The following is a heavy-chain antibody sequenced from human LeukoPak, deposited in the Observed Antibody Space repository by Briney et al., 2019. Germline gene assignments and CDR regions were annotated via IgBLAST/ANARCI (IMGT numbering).Heavy chain of an antibody. CDR3: AREEVPHGFDI. CDR2: IYYSGST. CDR1: GGSISTYY. V-gene: IGHV4-59*01. Sequence: NSSETLSLTCTVSGGSISTYYWSWIRQPPGKGLEYIGYIYYSGSTNYNPSLKSRVTMSLDTSKNQFSLKLSSVTAADAAVYYCAREEVPHGFDIWGQGTMVTVSS. J-gene: IGHJ3*02.